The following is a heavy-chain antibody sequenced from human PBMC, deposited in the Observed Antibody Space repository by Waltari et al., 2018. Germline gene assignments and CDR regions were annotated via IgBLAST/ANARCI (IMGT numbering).Heavy chain of an antibody. J-gene: IGHJ4*02. V-gene: IGHV3-74*01. CDR1: GFTFSDYW. CDR2: INKDGSNT. Sequence: EVHLVESGGGLVQPGGSLRLSCAASGFTFSDYWMIWVRQVPGKGRVWSSRINKDGSNTNYADFVKGRLTISRDNAKNALYMQINNLRAEDTAVYYCARMGDWGRDYFDYWGQGTLVTVSS. D-gene: IGHD3-16*01. CDR3: ARMGDWGRDYFDY.